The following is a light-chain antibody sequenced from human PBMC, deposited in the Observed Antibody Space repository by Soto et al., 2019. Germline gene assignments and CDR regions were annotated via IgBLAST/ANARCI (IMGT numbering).Light chain of an antibody. CDR2: GAS. V-gene: IGKV3-15*01. CDR1: QSVGSN. CDR3: QKYNSAPRT. J-gene: IGKJ1*01. Sequence: EIVMTQSPATLSVSPGERATLSCRASQSVGSNLAWYQQKPGQAPRLLIYGASNRATGIPARFSGSGSGTDFTLTISSLQPEDVATYYCQKYNSAPRTFGQGTKVDIK.